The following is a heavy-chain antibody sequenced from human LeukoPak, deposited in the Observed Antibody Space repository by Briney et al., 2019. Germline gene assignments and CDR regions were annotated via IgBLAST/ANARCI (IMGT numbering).Heavy chain of an antibody. Sequence: SETLSLTCTVSGGSISSSSYYWGWIRQPPGKGLEWIGSIYYSGSTYYNPSLKSRVTISVDTSKNQFSLKLSSVTAADTAVYYCASGGGTGGIAVAGTSDYWGQGTLVTVSS. J-gene: IGHJ4*02. CDR1: GGSISSSSYY. D-gene: IGHD6-19*01. V-gene: IGHV4-39*07. CDR3: ASGGGTGGIAVAGTSDY. CDR2: IYYSGST.